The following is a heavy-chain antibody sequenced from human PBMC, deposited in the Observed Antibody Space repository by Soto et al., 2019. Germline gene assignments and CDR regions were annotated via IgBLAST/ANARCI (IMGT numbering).Heavy chain of an antibody. CDR3: AKDRGIIVKAGDAFDV. CDR1: GFTLSMSA. D-gene: IGHD3-16*02. V-gene: IGHV3-23*01. Sequence: EVQLMESGGGLVQPGGSLRLSCASSGFTLSMSAVNWVRQAPGKGLEWVSYISDSGDRTYYAGSVKGRFTISRDRSKNTVSLQMDSLRAEDTAVYYCAKDRGIIVKAGDAFDVWGQGTKVTVSS. J-gene: IGHJ3*01. CDR2: ISDSGDRT.